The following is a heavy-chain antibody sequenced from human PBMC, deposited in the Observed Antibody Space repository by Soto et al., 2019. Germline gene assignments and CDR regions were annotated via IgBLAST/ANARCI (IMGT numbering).Heavy chain of an antibody. J-gene: IGHJ4*02. CDR1: GFTFSSYA. D-gene: IGHD6-19*01. CDR2: ISGSGGST. V-gene: IGHV3-23*01. CDR3: AKDLRQWLAYFDY. Sequence: GFLRLSCAASGFTFSSYAMSWVRQAPGKGLEWVSAISGSGGSTYYADSVKGRFTISRDNSKNTLYLQMNSLRAEDTAVYYCAKDLRQWLAYFDYWGQGTLVTVSS.